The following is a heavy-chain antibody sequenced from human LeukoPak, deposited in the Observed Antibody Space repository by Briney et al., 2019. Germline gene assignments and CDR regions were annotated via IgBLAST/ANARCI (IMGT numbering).Heavy chain of an antibody. CDR2: ISAHNGNT. CDR3: AGVRGYSYGYGDY. J-gene: IGHJ4*02. Sequence: ASVKVSCKASGYTFTIYGISWVRQAPGQGLEWEGWISAHNGNTNCAQTLPGKVTMTTDTSTSTAFMELRNLGYDDTAVYYCAGVRGYSYGYGDYWGQGTLVTVSS. V-gene: IGHV1-18*04. CDR1: GYTFTIYG. D-gene: IGHD5-18*01.